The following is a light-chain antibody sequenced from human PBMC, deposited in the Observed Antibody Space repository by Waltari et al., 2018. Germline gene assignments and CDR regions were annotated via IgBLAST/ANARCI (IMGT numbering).Light chain of an antibody. J-gene: IGKJ2*01. CDR2: WAS. Sequence: DIVMTQSPDSLAVSLGERATINCKSSQSVLYSSNNRNYLAWYQQEPGQPPRLLIYWASTRESGVPDRFSGSVSGTEFTLTISSLQAEDVAVYYCQQYYGTPPYTFGQGTKLEIK. V-gene: IGKV4-1*01. CDR3: QQYYGTPPYT. CDR1: QSVLYSSNNRNY.